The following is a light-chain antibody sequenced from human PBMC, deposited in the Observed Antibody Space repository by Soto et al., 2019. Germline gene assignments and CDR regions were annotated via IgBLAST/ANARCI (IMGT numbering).Light chain of an antibody. J-gene: IGLJ2*01. V-gene: IGLV1-40*01. CDR1: SSNIGAGYD. CDR2: GNN. CDR3: QSYDDSLSGVV. Sequence: QSVLTQPPSVSGAPGQRVTLSCTGSSSNIGAGYDVHWYQQIPGTAPKVVVFGNNNRPSGVPDRFSGSKSGTSASLAITGLQAEDEADYYCQSYDDSLSGVVFGGGTKVTVL.